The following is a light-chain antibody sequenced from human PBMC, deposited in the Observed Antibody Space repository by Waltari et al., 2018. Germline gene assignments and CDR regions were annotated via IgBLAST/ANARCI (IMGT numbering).Light chain of an antibody. Sequence: QSVLTQPPSPSGTPGQRVTISCSGSSSNIGRNTANWYQQFPGTAPKLLIYNNNPRPSGVPARCSGSKSGTSASLAISGLQSEDEADYYCATWDDSLNAVIFGGGTKLTVL. CDR3: ATWDDSLNAVI. V-gene: IGLV1-44*01. CDR2: NNN. CDR1: SSNIGRNT. J-gene: IGLJ2*01.